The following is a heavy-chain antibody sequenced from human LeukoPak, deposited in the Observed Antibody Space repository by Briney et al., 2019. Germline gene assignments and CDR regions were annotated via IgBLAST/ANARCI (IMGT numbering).Heavy chain of an antibody. Sequence: PSETLSLTCTVSGYSISSGYYWVWIRQPPGKGLEWIGSIYHSGSTYYNPSLKSRVTISVDTSKNQFSLKLSSVTAADTAVYYCARTTSGTLVAPFDLWGRGTLVTVSS. CDR2: IYHSGST. J-gene: IGHJ2*01. V-gene: IGHV4-38-2*02. CDR1: GYSISSGYY. CDR3: ARTTSGTLVAPFDL. D-gene: IGHD1-26*01.